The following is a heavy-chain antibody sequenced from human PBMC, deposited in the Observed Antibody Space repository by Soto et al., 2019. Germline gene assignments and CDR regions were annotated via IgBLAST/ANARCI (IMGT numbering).Heavy chain of an antibody. V-gene: IGHV3-30-3*01. CDR2: ISYDGDNK. J-gene: IGHJ6*02. CDR3: ARGTTTSAFSAMDV. D-gene: IGHD1-1*01. Sequence: QVQLVESGGGVVQPGRSLRLSCAASGFTFSYHALNWVRQAPGKGLEWVAVISYDGDNKYIAESVKGRFTISRDISKNTVSLQMNSLRTEDTARYCCARGTTTSAFSAMDVWGQGTTVTVSS. CDR1: GFTFSYHA.